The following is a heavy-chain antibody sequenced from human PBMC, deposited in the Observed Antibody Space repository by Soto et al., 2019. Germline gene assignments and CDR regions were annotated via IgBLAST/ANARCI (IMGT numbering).Heavy chain of an antibody. CDR2: INHSGST. J-gene: IGHJ4*02. D-gene: IGHD3-3*01. CDR3: ARGGRNFWSGYNIPLLPDFDY. V-gene: IGHV4-34*01. Sequence: QVQLQQWGAGLLKPSETLSLTCAVYGGSFSGYYWSWIRQPPGKGLEWIGEINHSGSTNYNPSLKSRVTISVDTSKNQFSLKLSSVTAADTAMYYCARGGRNFWSGYNIPLLPDFDYWGQGTLVTVSS. CDR1: GGSFSGYY.